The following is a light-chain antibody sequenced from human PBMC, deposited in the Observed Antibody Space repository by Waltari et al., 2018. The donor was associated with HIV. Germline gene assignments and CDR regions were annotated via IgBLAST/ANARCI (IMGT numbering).Light chain of an antibody. Sequence: QSALTQPRSVSGSPGQSVTISCTGTSSDVGDYNSVSWYQQHPGKAPKLMIYDVSKCPSGFPYRFSGSKSVNTASLTISGLQAEDEADYYCCSYAGTYTYVFGTGTKVTVL. V-gene: IGLV2-11*01. J-gene: IGLJ1*01. CDR2: DVS. CDR1: SSDVGDYNS. CDR3: CSYAGTYTYV.